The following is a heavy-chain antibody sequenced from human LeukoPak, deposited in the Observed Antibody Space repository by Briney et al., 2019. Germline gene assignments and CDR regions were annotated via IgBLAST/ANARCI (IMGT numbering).Heavy chain of an antibody. V-gene: IGHV1-8*01. CDR3: ARDIATTGALNWFDP. Sequence: GASVKVSCKASGYTFTSYDINWVRQAAGQGLEWMGWMNPNSGNTGYAQKFQGRVTMTRNTSISTAYMELSSLRSEDTAVYYCARDIATTGALNWFDPWGQGTLVTVSS. CDR2: MNPNSGNT. J-gene: IGHJ5*02. CDR1: GYTFTSYD. D-gene: IGHD6-13*01.